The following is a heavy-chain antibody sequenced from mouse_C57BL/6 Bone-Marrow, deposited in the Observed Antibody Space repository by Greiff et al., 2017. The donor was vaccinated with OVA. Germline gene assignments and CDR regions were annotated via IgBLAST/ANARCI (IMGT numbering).Heavy chain of an antibody. CDR3: ARDSTPGAMDY. V-gene: IGHV1-22*01. J-gene: IGHJ4*01. Sequence: VQLQQSGPELVKPGASVKMSCTASGYTFTDYNLHWVKQSHGKSLEWIGYINPNNGGTSSNQKFTGTATLTVNKSSSTAYMELRSLTSEDSAVYYCARDSTPGAMDYWGKGTSVTVSS. D-gene: IGHD3-3*01. CDR1: GYTFTDYN. CDR2: INPNNGGT.